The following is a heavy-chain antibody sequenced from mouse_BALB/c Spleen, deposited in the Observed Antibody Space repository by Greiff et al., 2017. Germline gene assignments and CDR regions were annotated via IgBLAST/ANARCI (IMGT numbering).Heavy chain of an antibody. CDR3: ARKWLLPYFDY. CDR1: GFTFSSYG. J-gene: IGHJ2*01. D-gene: IGHD2-3*01. CDR2: ISSGGSYT. Sequence: EVKVVESGGDLVKPGGSLKLSCAASGFTFSSYGMSWVRQTPDKRLEWVATISSGGSYTYYPDSVKGRFTISRDNAKNTLYLQMSSLKSEDTAMYYCARKWLLPYFDYWGQGTTLTVSS. V-gene: IGHV5-6*01.